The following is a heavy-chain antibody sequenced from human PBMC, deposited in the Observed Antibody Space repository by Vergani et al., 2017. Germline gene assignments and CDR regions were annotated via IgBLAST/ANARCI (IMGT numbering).Heavy chain of an antibody. CDR2: ISAYNGNT. CDR1: GYTFTSYG. D-gene: IGHD2-8*01. J-gene: IGHJ6*02. V-gene: IGHV1-18*01. CDR3: ARDWDIVLMVYAEGYYYYGMDV. Sequence: QVQLVQSGAEVKKPGASVKVSCKASGYTFTSYGISWVRQAPGQGLEWMGWISAYNGNTNYAQKLQGRVTMTTDTSTSTAYMKLRSLRSADTAVYYCARDWDIVLMVYAEGYYYYGMDVWGQGTTVTVSS.